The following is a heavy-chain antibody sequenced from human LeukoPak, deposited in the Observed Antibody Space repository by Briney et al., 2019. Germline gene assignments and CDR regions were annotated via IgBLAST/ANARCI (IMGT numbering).Heavy chain of an antibody. Sequence: GGSLRLSCAASGLTFSNYAMNWVRQASGRGLEWVSGITDSGRKTYYADSVKGRFSISRDNSKNTVYLQMSDLRAEDTAVYYCAKITKATTPNYWGQGTLVTVSS. D-gene: IGHD4-17*01. V-gene: IGHV3-23*01. CDR1: GLTFSNYA. CDR3: AKITKATTPNY. J-gene: IGHJ4*02. CDR2: ITDSGRKT.